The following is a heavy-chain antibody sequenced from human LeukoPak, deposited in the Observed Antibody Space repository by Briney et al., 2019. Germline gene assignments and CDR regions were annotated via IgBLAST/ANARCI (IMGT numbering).Heavy chain of an antibody. D-gene: IGHD1-20*01. J-gene: IGHJ3*02. CDR2: INPNTGGT. CDR1: GYTFTGYC. CDR3: ARLKAYNSKAFDI. V-gene: IGHV1-2*02. Sequence: ASVKVSCKASGYTFTGYCMHWVRQAPGQGLEWMGWINPNTGGTNYAQKFQDRVIMTRDTSISTAYMELSRLRSDDTAMYYCARLKAYNSKAFDIWGQGTVVTVSS.